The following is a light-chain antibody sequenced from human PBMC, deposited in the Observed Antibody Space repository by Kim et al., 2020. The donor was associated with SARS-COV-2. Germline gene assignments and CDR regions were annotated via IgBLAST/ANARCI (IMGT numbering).Light chain of an antibody. J-gene: IGLJ3*02. CDR2: SDN. V-gene: IGLV1-44*01. CDR3: AAWDDILRGWV. CDR1: TTNIGYNG. Sequence: GQRVTIACAGSTTNIGYNGVTWYQQLPGTAPKVLIYSDNQRPSGVPARYSTSRTGTSASLAISGLQSDDEADYYCAAWDDILRGWVFGGGTQLTVL.